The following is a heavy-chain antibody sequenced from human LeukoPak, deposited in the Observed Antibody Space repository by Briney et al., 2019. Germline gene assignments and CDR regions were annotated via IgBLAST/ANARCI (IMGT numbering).Heavy chain of an antibody. Sequence: SETLSLTCTVSGDSISSSSYYWGWIRQPPGKGLEWIGNIYYSGSTYYNPSLKSRVTISADTSKNQSSLKLSSVTVADTAVYYCARRQAGSSWRDYWGQGTLVTVSS. D-gene: IGHD6-13*01. CDR3: ARRQAGSSWRDY. J-gene: IGHJ4*02. V-gene: IGHV4-39*01. CDR1: GDSISSSSYY. CDR2: IYYSGST.